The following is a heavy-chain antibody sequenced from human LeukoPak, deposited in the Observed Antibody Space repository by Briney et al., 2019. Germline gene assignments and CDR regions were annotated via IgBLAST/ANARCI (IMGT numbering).Heavy chain of an antibody. CDR3: ARALHDSSGYYFDY. Sequence: GGSLRLSCAASEFSVGSNYMTWVRQAPGKGLEWVSVIYSGGSTYYADSVKGRFTISRDNSKNTLYLQMNSLRAEDTAVYYCARALHDSSGYYFDYWGQGTLVTVSS. D-gene: IGHD3-22*01. V-gene: IGHV3-66*01. CDR1: EFSVGSNY. J-gene: IGHJ4*02. CDR2: IYSGGST.